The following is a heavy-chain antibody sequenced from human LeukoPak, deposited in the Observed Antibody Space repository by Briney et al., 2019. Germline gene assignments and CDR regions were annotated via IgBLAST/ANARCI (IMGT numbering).Heavy chain of an antibody. CDR2: INPNSGGT. D-gene: IGHD6-13*01. CDR1: GYTFTGYY. CDR3: ARVRRATAAADAFDI. V-gene: IGHV1-2*02. J-gene: IGHJ3*02. Sequence: GASVKVSCKASGYTFTGYYMHWVRQAPGQGLEWMGWINPNSGGTNYAQKFQGRVTMTRDTSISTAYMELSRLRSDDTAVYYCARVRRATAAADAFDIWGQGTMVTVSS.